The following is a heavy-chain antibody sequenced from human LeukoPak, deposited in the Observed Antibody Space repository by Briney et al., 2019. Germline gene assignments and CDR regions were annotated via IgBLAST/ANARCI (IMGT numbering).Heavy chain of an antibody. CDR1: GFTFGDYA. Sequence: PGGSLRLSCTASGFTFGDYAMTWFRQAPGKGLESVGFIKSKAYGGTTQYAASVRGRFTISRDDSKSIAYLQMNGLKTEDTAVYYCSSGDPDWFDPGGRGTLVTVSS. CDR2: IKSKAYGGTT. J-gene: IGHJ5*02. V-gene: IGHV3-49*03. D-gene: IGHD4-17*01. CDR3: SSGDPDWFDP.